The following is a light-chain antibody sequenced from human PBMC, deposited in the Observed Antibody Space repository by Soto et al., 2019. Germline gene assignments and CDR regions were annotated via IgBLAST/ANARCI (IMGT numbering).Light chain of an antibody. CDR1: QTISND. V-gene: IGKV3-15*01. CDR3: QQNNKWPPVT. CDR2: GAS. J-gene: IGKJ4*01. Sequence: EVVMTQSPATVSVSPGEGVTLSCRASQTISNDLAWYQQKPGQAPRLLLYGASTRATGVPARFSGGGSGTEFTLTISSLQSEDVAFYYCQQNNKWPPVTFGGGTKVEIK.